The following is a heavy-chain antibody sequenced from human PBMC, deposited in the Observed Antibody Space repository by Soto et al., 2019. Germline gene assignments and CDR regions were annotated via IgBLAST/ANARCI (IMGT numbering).Heavy chain of an antibody. J-gene: IGHJ4*02. CDR2: IWYDGSNK. CDR1: GFTFSSYG. Sequence: QVQLVESGGGMVQPGRSLRLSCAASGFTFSSYGMHWVRQAPGKGLEWVAVIWYDGSNKYYADSVKGRFTISRDNSKNTLYLQMNSLRAEDTAVYYCARTTYYYDSSGYCDYWGQGTLVTVSS. CDR3: ARTTYYYDSSGYCDY. V-gene: IGHV3-33*01. D-gene: IGHD3-22*01.